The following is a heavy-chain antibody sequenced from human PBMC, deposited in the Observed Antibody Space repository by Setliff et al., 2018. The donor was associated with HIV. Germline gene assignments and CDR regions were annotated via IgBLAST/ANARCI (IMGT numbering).Heavy chain of an antibody. D-gene: IGHD2-15*01. CDR3: ARVGSYWTQFDY. CDR1: GYTFISYG. J-gene: IGHJ4*01. CDR2: IIPMHGIP. V-gene: IGHV1-8*01. Sequence: ASVKVSCKTSGYTFISYGVTWVRQVPGQGLEWVGWIIPMHGIPNSAQKFQGRVSMTRNTSISTAYMELSSLRSEDTAVYYCARVGSYWTQFDYWGQGTLVTVSS.